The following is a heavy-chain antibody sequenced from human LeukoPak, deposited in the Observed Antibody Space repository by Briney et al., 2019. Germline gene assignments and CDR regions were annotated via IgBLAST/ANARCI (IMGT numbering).Heavy chain of an antibody. CDR1: EFTFITYT. J-gene: IGHJ5*01. CDR3: AASFYYDTSGYPKWFDS. Sequence: GGSLRLSCAASEFTFITYTMNWVRQAPGKGLEWVSYISSSSSYTYYADSVKGRFTISRDNAKNSPYLQMNSLRSEDTAVYYCAASFYYDTSGYPKWFDSWGQGALVTVSS. D-gene: IGHD3-22*01. V-gene: IGHV3-21*01. CDR2: ISSSSSYT.